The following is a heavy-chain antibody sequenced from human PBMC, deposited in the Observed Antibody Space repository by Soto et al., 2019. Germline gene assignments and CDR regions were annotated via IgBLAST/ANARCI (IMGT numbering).Heavy chain of an antibody. J-gene: IGHJ4*02. D-gene: IGHD6-19*01. CDR3: AKGPPKYSSGWPDY. CDR1: GFTFSSYG. Sequence: QVQLVESGGGVVQPGRSLRLSCAASGFTFSSYGMHWVRQAPGKGLEWVAVISYDGSNKYYADSVKGRFTISRDNFXNTLYLKMNSLRAEDTAVYYCAKGPPKYSSGWPDYWGQGTLVTVSS. V-gene: IGHV3-30*18. CDR2: ISYDGSNK.